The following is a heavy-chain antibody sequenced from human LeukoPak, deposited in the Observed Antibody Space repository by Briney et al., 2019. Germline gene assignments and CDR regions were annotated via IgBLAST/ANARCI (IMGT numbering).Heavy chain of an antibody. Sequence: GRSLRLSCAASGFTFSSYAMHWVRQAPGKGLEWVAVISYDGSNKYYADSVKGRFTISRDNSKNTLYLQMNSLRAEDTAVYYCARGLDTAMVTCDYWGQGTLVTVSS. CDR2: ISYDGSNK. J-gene: IGHJ4*02. CDR1: GFTFSSYA. V-gene: IGHV3-30*04. D-gene: IGHD5-18*01. CDR3: ARGLDTAMVTCDY.